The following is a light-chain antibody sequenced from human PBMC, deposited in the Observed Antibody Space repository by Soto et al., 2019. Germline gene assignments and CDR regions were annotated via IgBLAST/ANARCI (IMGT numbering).Light chain of an antibody. CDR3: QQYRDFPQT. CDR2: NSS. J-gene: IGKJ1*01. V-gene: IGKV3-20*01. Sequence: EIVLTQSPGTLSLSPGQRVTLSVRASQSVTSNYLAWYQQKSGQSPRLLLYNSSTRATGIPDRFSGSGSGTDFTLTISRLEPEVFALYCGQQYRDFPQTFGRRTQVEIK. CDR1: QSVTSNY.